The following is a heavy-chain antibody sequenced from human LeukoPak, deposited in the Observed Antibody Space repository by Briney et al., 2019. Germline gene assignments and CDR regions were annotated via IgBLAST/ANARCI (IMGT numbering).Heavy chain of an antibody. Sequence: GGTLRLSCAASGFTFSSYGMSWVRQAPGKGLEWVSGIGGLGDRIYYADSVRGRFTISRDNAKNSLYLQMNSLRAEDTAVYYCARVSPNTVTTLQYFDYWGQGTLVTVSS. CDR3: ARVSPNTVTTLQYFDY. D-gene: IGHD4-17*01. CDR1: GFTFSSYG. V-gene: IGHV3-23*01. J-gene: IGHJ4*02. CDR2: IGGLGDRI.